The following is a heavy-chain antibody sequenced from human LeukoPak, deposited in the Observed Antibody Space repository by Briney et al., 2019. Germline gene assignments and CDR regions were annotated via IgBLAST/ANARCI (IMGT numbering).Heavy chain of an antibody. CDR1: GYTFTGYY. J-gene: IGHJ5*02. V-gene: IGHV1-18*04. Sequence: ASVKVSCKASGYTFTGYYMHWVRQAPGQGLEWMGWISAYNGNTNYAQKLQGRVTMTTDTSTSTAYMELRSLRSDDTAVYYCARGGCSSTSCYDWFDPWGQGTLVTVSS. D-gene: IGHD2-2*01. CDR3: ARGGCSSTSCYDWFDP. CDR2: ISAYNGNT.